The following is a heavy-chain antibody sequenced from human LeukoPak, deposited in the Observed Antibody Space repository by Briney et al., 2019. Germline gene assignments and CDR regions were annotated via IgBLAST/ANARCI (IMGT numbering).Heavy chain of an antibody. V-gene: IGHV3-23*01. CDR2: ISGSGGST. CDR1: GITFITSA. D-gene: IGHD3-10*01. CDR3: AKLLRGTVVPYYDY. Sequence: GGSLRLPCAASGITFITSAMSWVRQAPGKGLEWVSAISGSGGSTYYADSVKGRFTISRDNSKNTLHLQMDSLRVEDTAVYYCAKLLRGTVVPYYDYWGQGTLVTVSS. J-gene: IGHJ4*02.